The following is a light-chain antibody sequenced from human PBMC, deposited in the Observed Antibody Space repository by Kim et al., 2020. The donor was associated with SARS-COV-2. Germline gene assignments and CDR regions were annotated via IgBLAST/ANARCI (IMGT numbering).Light chain of an antibody. V-gene: IGLV3-19*01. CDR1: SLRRNY. Sequence: GQTIRSTCQGGSLRRNYASWCQQKPGRAPVLVMFARNNRPAGSPERISGGTSGNTASLTISGAEAEDEADYYCKSRDSSGDRLVFGGGTQLTVL. CDR3: KSRDSSGDRLV. J-gene: IGLJ3*02. CDR2: ARN.